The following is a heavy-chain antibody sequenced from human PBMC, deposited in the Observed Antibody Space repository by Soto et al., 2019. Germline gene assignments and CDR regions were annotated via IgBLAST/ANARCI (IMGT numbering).Heavy chain of an antibody. V-gene: IGHV1-18*01. J-gene: IGHJ4*02. D-gene: IGHD5-12*01. Sequence: QVHLVQSGAEVKKPGASVKVSCKASGYTFTSYGIAWMRQAPGQGLEWMGWISAYNGNTDYAPKVHGRVTMTSDTSTGTAYMELGSLRSDDTAVYYCARAVATIPLWFPDYWGQGTLVTVSS. CDR2: ISAYNGNT. CDR3: ARAVATIPLWFPDY. CDR1: GYTFTSYG.